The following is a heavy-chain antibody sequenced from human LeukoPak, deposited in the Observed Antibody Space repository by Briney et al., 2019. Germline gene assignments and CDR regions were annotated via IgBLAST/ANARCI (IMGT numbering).Heavy chain of an antibody. J-gene: IGHJ5*02. CDR1: GYTFTGYY. CDR2: INPNSGGT. V-gene: IGHV1-2*02. CDR3: ARDDYDILTGTGGWFDP. Sequence: ASVKVSCKASGYTFTGYYMHWVRQAPGQGLEWMGWINPNSGGTNYAQKFQGRVTMTRDTSISTAYMALSRLRSEDTAVYYCARDDYDILTGTGGWFDPWGQGTLVTVSS. D-gene: IGHD3-9*01.